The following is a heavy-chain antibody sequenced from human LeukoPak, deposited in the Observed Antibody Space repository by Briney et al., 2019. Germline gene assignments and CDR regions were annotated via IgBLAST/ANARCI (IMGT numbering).Heavy chain of an antibody. Sequence: PSETLSLTCAVSGYSISSGYYWGWIRQPPGKGLEWIGSIYHSGSTYYNPSLKSRVTISVDTPKNQFSLKLSSVTAADTAVYYCARLIVVVPAAPLNWFDPWGQGTLVTVSS. D-gene: IGHD2-2*01. J-gene: IGHJ5*02. CDR3: ARLIVVVPAAPLNWFDP. CDR2: IYHSGST. CDR1: GYSISSGYY. V-gene: IGHV4-38-2*01.